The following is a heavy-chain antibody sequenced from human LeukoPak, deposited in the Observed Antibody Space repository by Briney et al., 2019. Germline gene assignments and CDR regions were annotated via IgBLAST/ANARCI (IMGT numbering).Heavy chain of an antibody. CDR3: ARDNPFSSSGYYYMDV. Sequence: PSQTLSLTCTVSGGSISSGSYYWSWIRQPAGKGLEWIGRFYTSGSTNYNPSLKSRVTISVDTSKNQFSLKLSSVTAADTAVYYCARDNPFSSSGYYYMDVWGKGTTVTVSS. CDR2: FYTSGST. CDR1: GGSISSGSYY. D-gene: IGHD6-6*01. J-gene: IGHJ6*03. V-gene: IGHV4-61*02.